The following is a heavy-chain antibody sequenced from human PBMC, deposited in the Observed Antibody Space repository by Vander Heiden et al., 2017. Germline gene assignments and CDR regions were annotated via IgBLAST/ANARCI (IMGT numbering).Heavy chain of an antibody. Sequence: VQLVASGGGFVQPGGSLRLSCAASGFAFSPYSMNWVRLAPGKGLEWISYISGGSSKIYYADSVKGRFIISRDNAENSLYLQMNSLRAEDTAVYYCARAERDGYNYFDYWGQGTLVTVSS. J-gene: IGHJ4*02. CDR2: ISGGSSKI. V-gene: IGHV3-48*01. D-gene: IGHD5-12*01. CDR3: ARAERDGYNYFDY. CDR1: GFAFSPYS.